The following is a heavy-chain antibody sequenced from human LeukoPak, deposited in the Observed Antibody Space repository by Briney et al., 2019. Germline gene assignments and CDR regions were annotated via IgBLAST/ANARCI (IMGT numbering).Heavy chain of an antibody. D-gene: IGHD4-17*01. Sequence: GGSLRLSCAASGFTFSGYAMSWVRQAPGKGLEWVSAISGSGGSTYYADSVKGRFTISRYNSKNSPYPHMNSLRDDGTTAPYRAKGPTTVTTYWFDPWGQGPLVTVSS. V-gene: IGHV3-23*01. CDR2: ISGSGGST. CDR1: GFTFSGYA. CDR3: AKGPTTVTTYWFDP. J-gene: IGHJ5*02.